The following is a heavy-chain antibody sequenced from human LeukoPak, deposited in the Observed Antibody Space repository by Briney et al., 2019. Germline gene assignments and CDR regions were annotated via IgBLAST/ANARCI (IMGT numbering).Heavy chain of an antibody. D-gene: IGHD3-22*01. V-gene: IGHV1-2*02. CDR3: ARSVTDYYDSSSYYSRYYFDY. J-gene: IGHJ4*02. Sequence: ASVKVSCKASGYTFTGYYMHWVRQAPGQGLEWMGWINPNSGGTNYAQKFQGRVTMTRDTSISTAYMELSRLRSDDTAVYYCARSVTDYYDSSSYYSRYYFDYWGQGTLVTVSS. CDR2: INPNSGGT. CDR1: GYTFTGYY.